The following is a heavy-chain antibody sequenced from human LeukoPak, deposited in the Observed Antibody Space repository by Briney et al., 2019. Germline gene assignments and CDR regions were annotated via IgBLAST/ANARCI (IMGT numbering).Heavy chain of an antibody. CDR3: ARDSRGPVGAFDI. V-gene: IGHV4-30-2*01. CDR2: IYHSGST. J-gene: IGHJ3*02. CDR1: GGSISSGGYS. Sequence: SQTLSLTCAVSGGSISSGGYSWSWIRQPPGKGLEWIGYIYHSGSTYYNPSLKSRVTISVNRSKNQFSLKLNSVTAADTAVYYCARDSRGPVGAFDIWGQGTMVTVSS. D-gene: IGHD1-26*01.